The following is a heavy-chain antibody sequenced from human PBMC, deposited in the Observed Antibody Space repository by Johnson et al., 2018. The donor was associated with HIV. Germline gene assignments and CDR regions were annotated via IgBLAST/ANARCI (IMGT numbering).Heavy chain of an antibody. J-gene: IGHJ3*02. CDR1: RLTVSSNY. CDR3: ARGCRDGYTCDAFDI. Sequence: VQLVESGGGLVQPGGSLRLSCAASRLTVSSNYMTWVRQAPGKGLEWVSVLTSGGDTWYADSVTGRCIISRDNSKNTLYLQMNSLRAEDTAVYYCARGCRDGYTCDAFDIWGQGTMVTVSS. CDR2: LTSGGDT. V-gene: IGHV3-66*01. D-gene: IGHD5-24*01.